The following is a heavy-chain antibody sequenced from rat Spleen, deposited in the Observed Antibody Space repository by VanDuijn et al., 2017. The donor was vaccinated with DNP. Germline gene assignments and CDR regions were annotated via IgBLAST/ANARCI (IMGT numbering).Heavy chain of an antibody. CDR2: ISYDGSST. Sequence: EVQLVESGGDLVQPGRSLKVSCVVSGFTFNNYWMTWIRQVPGKGLEWVATISYDGSSTYYRDSVKGRFTISRDNANGTLYLQMDNLRSEDTATYYCTTDFERGYWGQGVMVTVSS. CDR3: TTDFERGY. V-gene: IGHV5-31*01. J-gene: IGHJ2*01. D-gene: IGHD1-11*01. CDR1: GFTFNNYW.